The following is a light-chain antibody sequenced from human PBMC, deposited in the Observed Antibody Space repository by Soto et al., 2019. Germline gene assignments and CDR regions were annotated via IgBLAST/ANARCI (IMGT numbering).Light chain of an antibody. J-gene: IGLJ1*01. CDR1: SSDVGSYNL. CDR3: CSYAGSSIFYV. Sequence: QSALTQPASVSGSPGQSITISCTGTSSDVGSYNLVPWYQQHPGKAPKLMIYEGSKRPSGVSNRFSGSKSGNMASLTISGLQAEDEADYYCCSYAGSSIFYVFGTGTKLTVL. CDR2: EGS. V-gene: IGLV2-23*01.